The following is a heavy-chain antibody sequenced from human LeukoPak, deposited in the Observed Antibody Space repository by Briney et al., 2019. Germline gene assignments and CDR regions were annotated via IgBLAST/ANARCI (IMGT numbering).Heavy chain of an antibody. CDR2: ISPSGGST. CDR1: GYTFTSNY. CDR3: ARDSYDFWSGYYTASFDY. D-gene: IGHD3-3*01. V-gene: IGHV1-46*01. J-gene: IGHJ4*02. Sequence: ASVKVSCKAFGYTFTSNYMHWVRQAPGQGPEWMGVISPSGGSTTYAQKFQGRVTLARDMSTSTDYLELSSLRSDDTAVYYCARDSYDFWSGYYTASFDYWGQGTLVTVSS.